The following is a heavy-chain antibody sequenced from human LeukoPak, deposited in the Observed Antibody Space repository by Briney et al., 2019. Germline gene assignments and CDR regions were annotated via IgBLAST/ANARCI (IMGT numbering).Heavy chain of an antibody. J-gene: IGHJ1*01. CDR2: MLTSGST. V-gene: IGHV4-61*02. D-gene: IGHD4-17*01. CDR1: GVSISSGYYY. Sequence: SQTLSLTCTVSGVSISSGYYYWSWIRQPAGKGLEWIGRMLTSGSTNYNPSLKSRVTMSVDTSKNQFSLKLNSVTAADTAVYYCARGEGYGDVYFQHWGQGTLVTVSS. CDR3: ARGEGYGDVYFQH.